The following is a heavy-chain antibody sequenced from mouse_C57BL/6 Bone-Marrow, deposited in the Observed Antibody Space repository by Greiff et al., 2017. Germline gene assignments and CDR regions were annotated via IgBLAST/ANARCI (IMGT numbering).Heavy chain of an antibody. D-gene: IGHD2-5*01. CDR3: TREAGYSNYFAWFAY. J-gene: IGHJ3*01. V-gene: IGHV1-5*01. CDR2: IYPGNSDP. CDR1: GYTFTSYW. Sequence: VQLQQSGTVLARPGASVKMSCTTSGYTFTSYWMHWVKQRPGQGLEWIGAIYPGNSDPSYNQKFKGKAKLTAVTSASTAYMELSSLTNEDSAVYYCTREAGYSNYFAWFAYWGQGTLVTVSA.